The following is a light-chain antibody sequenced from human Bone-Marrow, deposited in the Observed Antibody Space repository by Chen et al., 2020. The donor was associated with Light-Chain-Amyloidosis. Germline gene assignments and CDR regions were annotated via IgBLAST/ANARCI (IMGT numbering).Light chain of an antibody. Sequence: SYVLTQPSSVSVAPGQTATIARGGNNIGSTSVHWYQQTPGQAPLLVVDDDSDRPSGIPERLSGSNSGNTATLSISRVEAGDEADYYWQVWDRGSDRPVFGGGTKLTVL. CDR1: NIGSTS. CDR2: DDS. CDR3: QVWDRGSDRPV. V-gene: IGLV3-21*02. J-gene: IGLJ3*02.